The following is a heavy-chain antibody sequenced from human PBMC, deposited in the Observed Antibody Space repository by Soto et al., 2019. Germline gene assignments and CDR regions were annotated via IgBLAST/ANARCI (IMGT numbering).Heavy chain of an antibody. CDR1: GGSITSDS. J-gene: IGHJ4*02. CDR2: IYHSGRA. Sequence: QLQLQESGSGLVKPSQTLSLTCAVSGGSITSDSWSWIRQPPGKGLEWIGYIYHSGRAFYNSSLKSRVTMSVDMSKNQISLHLRSVTAADTAVYYCVRDRGYGTLDSWGQGTLVTVSS. V-gene: IGHV4-30-2*01. CDR3: VRDRGYGTLDS. D-gene: IGHD5-12*01.